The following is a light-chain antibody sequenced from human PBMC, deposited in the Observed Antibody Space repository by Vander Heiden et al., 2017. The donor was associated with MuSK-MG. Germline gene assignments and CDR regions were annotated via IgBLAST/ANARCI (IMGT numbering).Light chain of an antibody. CDR3: QVWDTGSDHVI. CDR2: YNS. Sequence: SYVLTQPPSVSVAPGKTARITGGGNNIRSKSVHWYQQKPGQAPVLVIYYNSDRPSGIPEQFSGSNSGDTASLTISRVEAGDEDDYYCQVWDTGSDHVIFGGGTKLTVL. J-gene: IGLJ2*01. V-gene: IGLV3-21*04. CDR1: NIRSKS.